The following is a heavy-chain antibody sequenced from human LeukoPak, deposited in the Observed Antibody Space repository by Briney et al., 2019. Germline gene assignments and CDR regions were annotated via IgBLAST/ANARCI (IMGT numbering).Heavy chain of an antibody. CDR1: GFTFSSYA. CDR3: ARDINHAGIAAAGTRIPDY. CDR2: ISYDGSNK. D-gene: IGHD6-13*01. Sequence: QPGGSLRLSCAASGFTFSSYAMHWVRQAPGKGLEWVAVISYDGSNKYYADSVKGRFTISRDNSKNTLYLQMNSLRAEDTAVYYCARDINHAGIAAAGTRIPDYWGQGTLVTVSS. V-gene: IGHV3-30*04. J-gene: IGHJ4*02.